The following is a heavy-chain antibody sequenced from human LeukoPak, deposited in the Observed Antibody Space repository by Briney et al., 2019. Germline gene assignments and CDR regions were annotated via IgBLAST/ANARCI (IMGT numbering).Heavy chain of an antibody. CDR1: SGSISNYY. V-gene: IGHV4-59*01. CDR3: ARGYSYGPYYYYYYMDV. Sequence: PSETLSLTCTVSSGSISNYYWSWIRQPPGKGLEWIGYIYYSGSTNYNPSLKSRVTISVDTSKNQFSLKLSSATAADTAVYYCARGYSYGPYYYYYYMDVWGKGTTVTVSS. J-gene: IGHJ6*03. D-gene: IGHD5-18*01. CDR2: IYYSGST.